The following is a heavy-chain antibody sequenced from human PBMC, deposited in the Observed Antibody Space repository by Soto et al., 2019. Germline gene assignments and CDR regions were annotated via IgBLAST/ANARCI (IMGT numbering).Heavy chain of an antibody. J-gene: IGHJ6*02. CDR2: IIPIFGTA. Sequence: QVQLVQSGAEVKKPGSSVKVSCTASGGTFSSYAISWVRQAPGQGLEWMGGIIPIFGTANYAQKFQGRVTITADESTSTAYMELSSLRSEDTAVYYCARGRVDTARNYYYYGMDVWGQGTTVTVSS. CDR1: GGTFSSYA. D-gene: IGHD5-18*01. CDR3: ARGRVDTARNYYYYGMDV. V-gene: IGHV1-69*01.